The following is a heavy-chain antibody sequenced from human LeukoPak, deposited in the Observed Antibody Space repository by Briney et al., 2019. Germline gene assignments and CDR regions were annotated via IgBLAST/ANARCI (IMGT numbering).Heavy chain of an antibody. CDR1: GGSISSYY. V-gene: IGHV4-4*07. D-gene: IGHD2-15*01. Sequence: SETLSLTCSVSGGSISSYYWSWIRQPAGKGLEWIGRIYTGGSTNYNPSLMSRVTMSVDTSKNQFSLKLRSVTAADTAVYYCAREMSDTLYCRGGSCPYYFDYWGQGSLVTVSS. CDR2: IYTGGST. J-gene: IGHJ4*02. CDR3: AREMSDTLYCRGGSCPYYFDY.